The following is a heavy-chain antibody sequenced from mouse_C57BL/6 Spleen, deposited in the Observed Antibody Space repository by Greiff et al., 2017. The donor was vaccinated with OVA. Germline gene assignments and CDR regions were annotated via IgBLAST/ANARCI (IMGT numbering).Heavy chain of an antibody. Sequence: EVQLQQSGPALVKPGASVKISCKASGYSFTDYNMNWVKPSNGKSLEWLGVINPHYGSTSYNQKFKGKATLTVDQSSSTAYMQLNSLTSEDSAVYYCARGEEGGYFDYGGQGTTLTVSS. V-gene: IGHV1-39*01. CDR1: GYSFTDYN. CDR3: ARGEEGGYFDY. J-gene: IGHJ2*01. CDR2: INPHYGST.